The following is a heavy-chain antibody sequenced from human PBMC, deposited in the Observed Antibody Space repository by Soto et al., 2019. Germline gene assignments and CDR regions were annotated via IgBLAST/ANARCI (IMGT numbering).Heavy chain of an antibody. J-gene: IGHJ2*01. D-gene: IGHD6-19*01. V-gene: IGHV3-21*01. CDR3: ARTPQQWLVYWYFDL. CDR2: ISSSSSYI. CDR1: GFTFSSYS. Sequence: EVQLVESGGGLVKPGGSLRLSCAASGFTFSSYSMNWVRQAPGKGLEWVSSISSSSSYIYYADSVKGRFTISRDNAKNSLYLQMTSLRAEDTAVYYCARTPQQWLVYWYFDLWGRGTLVTVSS.